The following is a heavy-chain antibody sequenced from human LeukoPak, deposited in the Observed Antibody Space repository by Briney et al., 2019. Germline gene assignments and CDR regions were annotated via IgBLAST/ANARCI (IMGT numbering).Heavy chain of an antibody. D-gene: IGHD6-19*01. CDR2: IKYDGSEK. V-gene: IGHV3-7*01. CDR3: ARDVTWLIRENRNYYYMDV. J-gene: IGHJ6*03. CDR1: GFSFSSYS. Sequence: PGGSLRLSCAASGFSFSSYSMSWVRQAPGEGLEWLANIKYDGSEKQYVDSAKGRFTISRDHAKNSLFLVMNSLRGEDRAVYYCARDVTWLIRENRNYYYMDVWGKGTTVTVSS.